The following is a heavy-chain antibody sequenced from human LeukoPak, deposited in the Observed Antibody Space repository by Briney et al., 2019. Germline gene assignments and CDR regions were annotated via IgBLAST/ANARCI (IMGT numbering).Heavy chain of an antibody. CDR1: GDSISTYY. CDR2: IYYGGST. CDR3: ARSGTKTNGFDY. V-gene: IGHV4-59*01. Sequence: SSETLSLTCTVSGDSISTYYWSWLRQPPGKGVEWLGYIYYGGSTNYSPSLQRRGTIYVDTSKNQFSLRLSSVTAADTAMYYCARSGTKTNGFDYWGQGTLVTVSS. J-gene: IGHJ4*02. D-gene: IGHD2-8*01.